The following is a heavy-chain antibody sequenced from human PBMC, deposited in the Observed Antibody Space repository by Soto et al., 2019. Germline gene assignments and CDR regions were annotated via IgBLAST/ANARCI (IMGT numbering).Heavy chain of an antibody. CDR2: IWYDGSNK. Sequence: QVQLVESGGGVVQPGRSLRLSCAASGFTFSSYGMHWVRQAPGKGLEWVAVIWYDGSNKYYADSVKGRFTISRDNSKNTLYLKMNSLRAEDTAVYYCARQNLDAFDIWGQGPMVTVSS. V-gene: IGHV3-33*01. CDR1: GFTFSSYG. CDR3: ARQNLDAFDI. J-gene: IGHJ3*02.